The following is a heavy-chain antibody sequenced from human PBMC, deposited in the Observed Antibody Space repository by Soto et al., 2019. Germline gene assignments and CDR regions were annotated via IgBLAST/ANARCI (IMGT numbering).Heavy chain of an antibody. V-gene: IGHV5-51*01. D-gene: IGHD3-10*02. Sequence: GESLKISCKGVGYKFGSAWIGWVRQMPGKGLEWMGIIKPGTSDIRYSPSCRGHVTISADEVVSTAADTAVYYCVRVGVGFGNHFGSWGRGTLGTVSS. J-gene: IGHJ4*02. CDR3: HFGS. CDR2: IKPGTSDI. CDR1: GYKFGSAW.